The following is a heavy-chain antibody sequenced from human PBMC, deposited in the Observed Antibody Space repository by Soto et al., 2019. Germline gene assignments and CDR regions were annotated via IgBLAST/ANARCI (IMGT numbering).Heavy chain of an antibody. Sequence: SETLSLTCAVYGGSFSGYYWSWIRQPPGKGLEWIGEINHSGSTNYNPSLKSRVTILVDTSKNQFSLKLSSVTAADTAVYYCARVRGLRDYIWGCYRTGNAFEYWGQGTLVTVSS. V-gene: IGHV4-34*01. CDR1: GGSFSGYY. D-gene: IGHD3-16*02. CDR3: ARVRGLRDYIWGCYRTGNAFEY. CDR2: INHSGST. J-gene: IGHJ4*02.